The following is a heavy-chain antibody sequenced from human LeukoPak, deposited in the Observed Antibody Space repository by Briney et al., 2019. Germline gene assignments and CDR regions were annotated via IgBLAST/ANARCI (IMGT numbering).Heavy chain of an antibody. CDR3: ARALNYWYFDL. CDR1: GFTFTNFE. Sequence: GGSLRLSCAASGFTFTNFEMNWVRQAPGKGLEWVSYISYSGSTTSYADSVKGRFTISRDNAKNSLYLQMNSLRAEDTAVYYCARALNYWYFDLWGRGTLVTVSS. CDR2: ISYSGSTT. J-gene: IGHJ2*01. V-gene: IGHV3-48*03.